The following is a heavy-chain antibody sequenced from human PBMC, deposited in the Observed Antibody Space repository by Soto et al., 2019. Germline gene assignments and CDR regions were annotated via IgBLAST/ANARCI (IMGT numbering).Heavy chain of an antibody. Sequence: GGSLRLSCAASGFTFSDYYMSWIRQAPGKGLEAFSSISGSGDKTYYKDSVRGRFTISRDNSRNTVDLQMNSLRPEDTAVYYCAKILSTVTSYYYGMDAWGQGTTVTVS. CDR2: ISGSGDKT. V-gene: IGHV3-23*01. J-gene: IGHJ6*02. CDR1: GFTFSDYY. CDR3: AKILSTVTSYYYGMDA. D-gene: IGHD4-17*01.